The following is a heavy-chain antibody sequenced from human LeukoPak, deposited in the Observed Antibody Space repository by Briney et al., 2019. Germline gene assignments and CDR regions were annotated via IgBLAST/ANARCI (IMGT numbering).Heavy chain of an antibody. CDR2: ISGSNNNT. CDR1: GFTFSSYA. V-gene: IGHV3-23*01. CDR3: AKDRGGVSSWHNFDY. J-gene: IGHJ4*02. Sequence: GGSLRLSCAASGFTFSSYAMTWVRQAPGKGLEWVSAISGSNNNTYYAASVKGRFTISRDNSKNTLYLQMNSLRTEYTALYYCAKDRGGVSSWHNFDYWGQGTLVTVSS. D-gene: IGHD6-13*01.